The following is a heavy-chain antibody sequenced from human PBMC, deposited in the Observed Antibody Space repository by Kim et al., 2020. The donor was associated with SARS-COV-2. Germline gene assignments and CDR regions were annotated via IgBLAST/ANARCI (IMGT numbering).Heavy chain of an antibody. CDR2: ISSSSSYI. V-gene: IGHV3-21*01. CDR1: GFTFSSYS. J-gene: IGHJ4*02. D-gene: IGHD2-15*01. CDR3: ARDGLYCSCGSCLAFDY. Sequence: GGSLRLSCAASGFTFSSYSMNWVRQAPGKGLEWVSSISSSSSYIYYADSVKGRFTISRDNAKNSLYLQMNSLRAEDTAVYYCARDGLYCSCGSCLAFDYWGQGTLVTVSS.